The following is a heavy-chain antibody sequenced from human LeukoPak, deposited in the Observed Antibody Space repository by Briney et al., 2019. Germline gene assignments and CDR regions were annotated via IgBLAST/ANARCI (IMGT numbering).Heavy chain of an antibody. CDR1: GGSISSSSYY. CDR3: ARPLEYYYDSSGYHLDAFDI. V-gene: IGHV4-39*01. D-gene: IGHD3-22*01. J-gene: IGHJ3*02. Sequence: SETLSLNCTVSGGSISSSSYYWGWIRQPPGKGLEWIGSIYYSGSTYYNPSLKGRVTISVDTSKNQFSLKLSSVTAADTAVYYCARPLEYYYDSSGYHLDAFDIWGQGTIVTVSS. CDR2: IYYSGST.